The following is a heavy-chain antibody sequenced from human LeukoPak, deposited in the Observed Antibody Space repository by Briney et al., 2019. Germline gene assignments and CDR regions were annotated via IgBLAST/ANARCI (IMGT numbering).Heavy chain of an antibody. CDR3: ARKTASGSPAFDI. Sequence: SETLSLTCTVSSGSISSSSYYWGWIRQPPGMGLEWIGSMYYSGSTYYNPSLKSRVTISVDTSKSQFSLKLSSVTAADTAVYYCARKTASGSPAFDIWGQGTMVTVSS. J-gene: IGHJ3*02. D-gene: IGHD3-10*01. V-gene: IGHV4-39*07. CDR1: SGSISSSSYY. CDR2: MYYSGST.